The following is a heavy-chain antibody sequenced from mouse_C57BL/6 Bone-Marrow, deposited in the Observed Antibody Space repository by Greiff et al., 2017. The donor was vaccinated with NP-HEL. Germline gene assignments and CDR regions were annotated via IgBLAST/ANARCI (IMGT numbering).Heavy chain of an antibody. J-gene: IGHJ2*01. Sequence: EVKVVESGGGLVKPGGSLKLSCAASGFTFSSYAMSWVRQTPEKRLEWVATISDGGSYTYYPANVKGRFTISRDNAKNNLYLQMSHLKSEDTAMYYCARDRAGDYFDDWGKGTTLTVSS. D-gene: IGHD3-3*01. CDR2: ISDGGSYT. V-gene: IGHV5-4*01. CDR1: GFTFSSYA. CDR3: ARDRAGDYFDD.